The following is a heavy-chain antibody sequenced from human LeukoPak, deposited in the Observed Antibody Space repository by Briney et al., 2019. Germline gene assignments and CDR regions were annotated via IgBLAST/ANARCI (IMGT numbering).Heavy chain of an antibody. J-gene: IGHJ6*02. Sequence: PSETLSLTCTVSGGFFSSGGYYWRWIRQPPGKGLEWVGYIYHSGSPSYSPSLKSRVTITVDKSQNQFYLRLTSVTAADTAVYYCARDCGGDCLYYYYGMDVWGQGTTVTVSS. V-gene: IGHV4-30-2*01. D-gene: IGHD2-21*02. CDR2: IYHSGSP. CDR3: ARDCGGDCLYYYYGMDV. CDR1: GGFFSSGGYY.